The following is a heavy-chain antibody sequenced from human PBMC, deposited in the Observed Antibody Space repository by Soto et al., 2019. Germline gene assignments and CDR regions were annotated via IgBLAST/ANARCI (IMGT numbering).Heavy chain of an antibody. Sequence: GASGKVCCKASGYTFTSYAMPWERQAPGQRLEWMGWINAGNGNTKYSQKFQGRVTITRDTSASTAYMELSSLRSEDTAVYYCARGFSRRDADWFVPSGQAPLVTVSS. D-gene: IGHD2-21*02. CDR3: ARGFSRRDADWFVP. J-gene: IGHJ5*02. CDR2: INAGNGNT. V-gene: IGHV1-3*01. CDR1: GYTFTSYA.